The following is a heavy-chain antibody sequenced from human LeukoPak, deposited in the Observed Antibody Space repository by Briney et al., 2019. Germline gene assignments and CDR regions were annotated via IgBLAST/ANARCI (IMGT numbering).Heavy chain of an antibody. V-gene: IGHV1-18*01. CDR2: ISAYNGNT. Sequence: ASVKVSCKASGYTFTSYAMNWVRQAPGQGLEWMGWISAYNGNTNYAQKLQGRVTMTTDTSTSTAYMELRSLRSDDTAVYYCARDDYYGSGTNDAFDIWGQGTMVTVSS. J-gene: IGHJ3*02. D-gene: IGHD3-10*01. CDR3: ARDDYYGSGTNDAFDI. CDR1: GYTFTSYA.